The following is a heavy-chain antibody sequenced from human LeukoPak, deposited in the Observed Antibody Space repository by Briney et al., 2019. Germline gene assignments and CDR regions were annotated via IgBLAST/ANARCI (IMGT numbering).Heavy chain of an antibody. D-gene: IGHD3-9*01. Sequence: GGSLRLSCAASGFTFSSYGMHWVRQAPGKGLEWVAFIRYDGSNKYYADSVKGRFTISRDNSKNTLYLQMNSLRAEDTAVYYCARDLETGLSRYFDWLLDYWGQGTLVTVSS. J-gene: IGHJ4*02. CDR3: ARDLETGLSRYFDWLLDY. V-gene: IGHV3-30*02. CDR2: IRYDGSNK. CDR1: GFTFSSYG.